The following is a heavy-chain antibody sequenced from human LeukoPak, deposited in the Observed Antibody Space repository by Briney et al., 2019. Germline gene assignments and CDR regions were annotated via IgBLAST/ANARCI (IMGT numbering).Heavy chain of an antibody. CDR3: ARRGFYFYGLDV. CDR2: IDPSDSYT. J-gene: IGHJ6*02. V-gene: IGHV5-10-1*01. CDR1: GYSFTNYW. Sequence: GESLKISCQGSGYSFTNYWVSWVRQMPGKGLEWMGRIDPSDSYTNYSPSFQGHITISADKSTSTAYLQWSSLKASDTAMYYCARRGFYFYGLDVWGQGTTVTVSS.